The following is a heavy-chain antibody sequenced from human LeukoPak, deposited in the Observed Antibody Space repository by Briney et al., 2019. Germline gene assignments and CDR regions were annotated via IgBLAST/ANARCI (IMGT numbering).Heavy chain of an antibody. CDR3: ARVGNYYDSSGYYYYYYGMDV. Sequence: GESLKISCKGSGYSFTSYWIGWVRQMPGKGLEWMGIIYPGDSDTRYSPSFQGQVTISADKSISTAYLQWSSLKASDTAMYYCARVGNYYDSSGYYYYYYGMDVWGQGTTVTASS. CDR2: IYPGDSDT. V-gene: IGHV5-51*01. J-gene: IGHJ6*02. D-gene: IGHD3-22*01. CDR1: GYSFTSYW.